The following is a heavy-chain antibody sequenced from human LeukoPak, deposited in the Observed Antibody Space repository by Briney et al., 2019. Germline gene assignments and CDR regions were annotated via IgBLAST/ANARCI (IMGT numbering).Heavy chain of an antibody. Sequence: PSQTLSLTCTVSGGSIRSGTHYWSWIRQIPGKGLEWIGYIYYSGSTYYNPSLKSRVTMSVDTSKNQFSLKLSSVTAADTAVYFCVRESGSYYGSGTYLLFDYWGQGTLVTVSS. CDR3: VRESGSYYGSGTYLLFDY. CDR1: GGSIRSGTHY. V-gene: IGHV4-31*03. J-gene: IGHJ4*02. D-gene: IGHD3-10*01. CDR2: IYYSGST.